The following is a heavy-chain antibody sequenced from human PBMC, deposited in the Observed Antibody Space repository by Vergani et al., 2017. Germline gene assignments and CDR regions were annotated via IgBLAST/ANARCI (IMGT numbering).Heavy chain of an antibody. CDR2: IHPADSDT. V-gene: IGHV5-51*01. CDR1: GYSFTNYW. D-gene: IGHD3-22*01. J-gene: IGHJ4*02. Sequence: EVQLVQSGAEVKKPGESLKILCQISGYSFTNYWIGWVRQMPGKGLGWMGIIHPADSDTRYSPSFQGQVTISGDKSISTAYLQLSRLRASDSAMYYCARLYGRDSSGIKYFDYWGQGTLVTVSS. CDR3: ARLYGRDSSGIKYFDY.